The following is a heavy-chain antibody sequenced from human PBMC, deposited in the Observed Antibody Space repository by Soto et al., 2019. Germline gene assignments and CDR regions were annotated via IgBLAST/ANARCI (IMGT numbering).Heavy chain of an antibody. V-gene: IGHV1-2*02. CDR2: INPNSGGT. D-gene: IGHD3-3*01. Sequence: GASVKVSCKASGYTFTDYYMHWVRQAPGQGLEGMGWINPNSGGTNYAQKFQGRVTMTRDTSISTAYMELSRLRSDDTAVYYCARGGYDFWSGCYRYYYYGMDVWGQGTTVTVSS. J-gene: IGHJ6*02. CDR3: ARGGYDFWSGCYRYYYYGMDV. CDR1: GYTFTDYY.